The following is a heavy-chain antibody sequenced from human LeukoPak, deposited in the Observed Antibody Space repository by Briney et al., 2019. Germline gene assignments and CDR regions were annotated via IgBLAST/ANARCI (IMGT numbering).Heavy chain of an antibody. CDR1: GGSFSGYY. CDR3: ARGGPHYYYDSSGYSH. D-gene: IGHD3-22*01. V-gene: IGHV4-34*01. CDR2: INHSGST. Sequence: SETLSLTCAVYGGSFSGYYWSWIRQPPGKGLEWIGEINHSGSTNYNPSLKSRVTISVDTSKNQFSLKLSSVTAADTAVYYCARGGPHYYYDSSGYSHWGQGTLVTVSS. J-gene: IGHJ4*02.